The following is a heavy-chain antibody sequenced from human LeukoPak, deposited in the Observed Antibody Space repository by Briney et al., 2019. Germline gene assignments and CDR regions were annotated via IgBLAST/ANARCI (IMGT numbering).Heavy chain of an antibody. CDR3: TRVTAYYDYGMDV. CDR1: GFTFSSYA. J-gene: IGHJ6*02. Sequence: TGGSLRLSCAASGFTFSSYAMTWVRQAPGKGLEWVGRIKSKSDGGTTDYAAPVKGRFTISRDDSEKTLYLQMNSLKTEDTAVYYCTRVTAYYDYGMDVWGQGTTVTVSS. D-gene: IGHD2-21*02. V-gene: IGHV3-15*01. CDR2: IKSKSDGGTT.